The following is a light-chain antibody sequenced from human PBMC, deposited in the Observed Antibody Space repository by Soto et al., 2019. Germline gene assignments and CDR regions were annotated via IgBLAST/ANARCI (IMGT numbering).Light chain of an antibody. Sequence: DIQMTQSPSTLSASVGDRVTITCRASQSISSWLAWYQQQPGKAPQLLIYDASTLESGVPSRFGGSASGTEFTLTIGSLQPDDFATYYCQQYDSYPCTFGQGTKLEI. J-gene: IGKJ2*02. V-gene: IGKV1-5*01. CDR3: QQYDSYPCT. CDR2: DAS. CDR1: QSISSW.